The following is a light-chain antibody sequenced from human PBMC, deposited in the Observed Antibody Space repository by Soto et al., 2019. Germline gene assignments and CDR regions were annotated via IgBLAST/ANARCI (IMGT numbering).Light chain of an antibody. V-gene: IGKV1-39*01. J-gene: IGKJ1*01. CDR1: QSISSY. Sequence: DIQMTQSPSSLSAAVGARVAITCRASQSISSYLTWYQQKPGKAPKLLIYAASSWPSGVPSRFSGSGSGTDFTLTISSLQPEDFATYYCQQSYSTPWTFGQGTKVDIK. CDR3: QQSYSTPWT. CDR2: AAS.